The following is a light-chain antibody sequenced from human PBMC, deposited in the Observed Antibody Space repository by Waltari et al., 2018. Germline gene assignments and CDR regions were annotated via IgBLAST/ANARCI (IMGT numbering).Light chain of an antibody. V-gene: IGKV2D-29*02. CDR2: EAS. Sequence: DIVMTQTPLSLSVTPGQPASISCKSSQSLLHSDGKTYLYWDLQKPGQSPQLLIYEASNRLAGVPVRFSGRGSGTDFTLKISRVEAEDVGVYYCLQSIQPLTFGPGTKVDFK. CDR3: LQSIQPLT. J-gene: IGKJ3*01. CDR1: QSLLHSDGKTY.